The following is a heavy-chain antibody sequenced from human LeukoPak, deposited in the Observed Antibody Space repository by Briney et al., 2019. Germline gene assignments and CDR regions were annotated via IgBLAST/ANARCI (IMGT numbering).Heavy chain of an antibody. CDR2: IYYSGTT. Sequence: SQTLSLTCTVSGASINTYYWSWIRQPPGKGLEWIGYIYYSGTTSYNPSLKTRVTISIDTSKNQFSLKLSSVTAADTAVYYCARVLRPLASQYYFDYWGQGTLVTVSS. D-gene: IGHD5-12*01. J-gene: IGHJ4*02. CDR1: GASINTYY. V-gene: IGHV4-59*01. CDR3: ARVLRPLASQYYFDY.